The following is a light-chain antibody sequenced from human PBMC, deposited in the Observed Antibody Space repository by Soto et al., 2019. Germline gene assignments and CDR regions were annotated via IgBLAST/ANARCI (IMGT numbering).Light chain of an antibody. CDR1: QGISSA. Sequence: AIQLTQSPSSLSASVGDRVTITFRASQGISSALAWYQQKPGKAPKLLIYDASSLESGVPSRFSGSGSGTDFTLTISSLQPEDFATYYCQQFNNYPTFGQGTRLEI. CDR3: QQFNNYPT. CDR2: DAS. J-gene: IGKJ5*01. V-gene: IGKV1D-13*01.